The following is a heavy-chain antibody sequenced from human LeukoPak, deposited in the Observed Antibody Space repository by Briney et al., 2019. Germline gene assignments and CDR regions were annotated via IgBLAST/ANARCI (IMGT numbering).Heavy chain of an antibody. CDR1: GGTFSSYA. Sequence: SVKVSCKASGGTFSSYAISWVRQAPGQGLEWMGRIIPILGIANYAQKFQGRATITADKSTSTAYMELSSLRSEDTAVYYCARAKYYYDSSGPPSEWGQGTLVTVSS. CDR2: IIPILGIA. D-gene: IGHD3-22*01. CDR3: ARAKYYYDSSGPPSE. V-gene: IGHV1-69*04. J-gene: IGHJ4*02.